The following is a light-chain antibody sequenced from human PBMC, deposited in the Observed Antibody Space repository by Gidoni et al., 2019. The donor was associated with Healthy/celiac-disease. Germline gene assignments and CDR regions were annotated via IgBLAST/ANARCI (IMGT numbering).Light chain of an antibody. J-gene: IGKJ4*01. Sequence: DIQMTQSPSTLSASVGDRVTIPCRASQSISSWLAWYQQKQGKAPKLLIYKASSLESGVPSRFRGSGSGTEFTLTISSPQPDDFATYYCQQYNSYPLTFGGGTKVEIK. CDR2: KAS. CDR3: QQYNSYPLT. V-gene: IGKV1-5*03. CDR1: QSISSW.